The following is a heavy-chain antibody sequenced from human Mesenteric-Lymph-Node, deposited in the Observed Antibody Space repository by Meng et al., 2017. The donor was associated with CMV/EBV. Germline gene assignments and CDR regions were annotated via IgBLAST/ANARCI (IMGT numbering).Heavy chain of an antibody. CDR1: GGTVTSGSCY. V-gene: IGHV4-61*01. CDR2: IYYTGST. J-gene: IGHJ6*02. Sequence: SETLSLTSTVSGGTVTSGSCYWSWIRQPPGRRLEFIGYIYYTGSTNYNPSLKSRLTISVDTSKNQFSLRLSSVTAADTALYYCARSGNYDFWSGTIMDVWGPGTTVTVSS. D-gene: IGHD3-3*01. CDR3: ARSGNYDFWSGTIMDV.